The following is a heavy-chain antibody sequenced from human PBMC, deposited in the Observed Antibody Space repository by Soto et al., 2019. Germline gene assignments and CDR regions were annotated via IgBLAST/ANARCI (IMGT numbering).Heavy chain of an antibody. V-gene: IGHV3-7*05. D-gene: IGHD3-22*01. J-gene: IGHJ4*02. CDR1: GFTFGGYW. Sequence: GGSLRLSCAASGFTFGGYWMSWVRQAPGKGLEWVANIKQDGSEKYYVDSVKGRFTISRDNAKNSLYLQMNNLRAEDTAFYFCARATQSYYDTSGYYSYVHWGQGA. CDR2: IKQDGSEK. CDR3: ARATQSYYDTSGYYSYVH.